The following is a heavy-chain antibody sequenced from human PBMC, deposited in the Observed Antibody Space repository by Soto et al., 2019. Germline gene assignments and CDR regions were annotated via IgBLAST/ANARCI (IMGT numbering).Heavy chain of an antibody. Sequence: QVQLVQSGAEVKKPGSSVKVSCKASGGTFSSYAISWVRQAPGQGLEWMGGIIPIFGTANYAQKFQGRVTVTADESTSTAYMELSSLRSEDTAVYYCARMTPGVVDNSAFDYWGQGTLVTVSS. D-gene: IGHD3-3*01. V-gene: IGHV1-69*01. J-gene: IGHJ4*02. CDR2: IIPIFGTA. CDR1: GGTFSSYA. CDR3: ARMTPGVVDNSAFDY.